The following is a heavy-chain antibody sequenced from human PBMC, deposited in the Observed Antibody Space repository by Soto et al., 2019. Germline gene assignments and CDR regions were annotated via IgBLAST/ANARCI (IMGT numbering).Heavy chain of an antibody. D-gene: IGHD3-10*01. CDR3: ATLPLYGSGFDC. Sequence: EVQLVESGGGLVQPGRSLRLSCAASGFTFDDYAIHWVRQAPGKGLEWVSGINWNGDATGYADSVKGRFTISRDNAKNYLSLQMNSLTTEDTAVSYCATLPLYGSGFDCWGQGTLVTVSS. CDR2: INWNGDAT. V-gene: IGHV3-9*01. J-gene: IGHJ4*02. CDR1: GFTFDDYA.